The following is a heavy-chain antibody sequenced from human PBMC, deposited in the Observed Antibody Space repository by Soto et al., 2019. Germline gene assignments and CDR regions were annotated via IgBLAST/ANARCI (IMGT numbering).Heavy chain of an antibody. D-gene: IGHD1-1*01. Sequence: QVQVVQSGAEVKNPGASVRVSCKASGFIFTGYGFSWVRQAPGQGLEWVGWVSAFNGYTSYAQRFQGRVTMTTDTSTTTAFMYLGSLGSDDTAVYYCAGDSRIQPAFFDFWGQGTLVTVSS. J-gene: IGHJ4*02. CDR3: AGDSRIQPAFFDF. CDR1: GFIFTGYG. CDR2: VSAFNGYT. V-gene: IGHV1-18*01.